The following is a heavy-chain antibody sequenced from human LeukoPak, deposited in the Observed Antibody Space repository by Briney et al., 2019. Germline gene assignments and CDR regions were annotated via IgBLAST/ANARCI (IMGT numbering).Heavy chain of an antibody. CDR2: ISGIGGST. CDR3: AKVQLPYYYYYYSMDV. V-gene: IGHV3-23*01. Sequence: PGGSLRLSYAASGFTFSSYATSWVRQAPGKGLEWVAAISGIGGSTYYADSVKGRFTISRDNSKNTLYLQMNSLRAEDTAVYYCAKVQLPYYYYYYSMDVWGKGTTVTVSS. CDR1: GFTFSSYA. J-gene: IGHJ6*04. D-gene: IGHD2-2*01.